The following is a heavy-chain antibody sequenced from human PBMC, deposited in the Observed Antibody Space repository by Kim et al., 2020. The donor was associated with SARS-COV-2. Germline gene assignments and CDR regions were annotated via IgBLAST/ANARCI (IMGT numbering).Heavy chain of an antibody. J-gene: IGHJ4*02. V-gene: IGHV4-31*02. Sequence: LKSRVTIAVDTSKNQFSLKLSSVTAADTAVYYCARGPNKDVLLWFGELSYWGQGTLVTVSS. CDR3: ARGPNKDVLLWFGELSY. D-gene: IGHD3-10*01.